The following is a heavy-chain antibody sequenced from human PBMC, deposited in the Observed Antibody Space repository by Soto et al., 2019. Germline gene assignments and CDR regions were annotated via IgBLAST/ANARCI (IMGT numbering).Heavy chain of an antibody. D-gene: IGHD6-13*01. CDR1: GFTLSNYA. CDR3: ARGLRQQLVYWYFDL. Sequence: EVPLLESGGGLVQPGGSLSLSWAASGFTLSNYAMSWVRQAPGKGLERVSGMSSSAGHTSYADSVKGRFTISRHDSKNPLYLQMNSLRAEDTAVYYCARGLRQQLVYWYFDLWGRSTLVTVSS. CDR2: MSSSAGHT. V-gene: IGHV3-23*01. J-gene: IGHJ2*01.